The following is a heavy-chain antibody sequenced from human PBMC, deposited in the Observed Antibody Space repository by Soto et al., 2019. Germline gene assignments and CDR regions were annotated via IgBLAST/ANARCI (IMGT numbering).Heavy chain of an antibody. CDR3: ARSNADSSGPQFYCYGMDV. Sequence: SETLSLTCTVSGGSISSSSYYWGWIRQPPGKGLEWIGSIYYSGSTYYNPSLKSRVTISVDTSKNQFSLKLSSVTAADTAVYYCARSNADSSGPQFYCYGMDVWAQGTTVTVSS. CDR1: GGSISSSSYY. D-gene: IGHD3-22*01. V-gene: IGHV4-39*01. CDR2: IYYSGST. J-gene: IGHJ6*02.